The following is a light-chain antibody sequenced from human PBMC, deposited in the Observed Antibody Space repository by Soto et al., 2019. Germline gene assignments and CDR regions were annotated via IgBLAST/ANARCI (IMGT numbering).Light chain of an antibody. V-gene: IGKV3-11*01. Sequence: EIVLTQSPATLSLSPGERATLSCRASQSVSSYLGWYQQKPGQAPRLLIYDASNRATGIPARFSGSGSGTDFTLTISSLEPEDFAVYYCQQRRNWPLPFGGGTKVEIK. J-gene: IGKJ4*01. CDR1: QSVSSY. CDR2: DAS. CDR3: QQRRNWPLP.